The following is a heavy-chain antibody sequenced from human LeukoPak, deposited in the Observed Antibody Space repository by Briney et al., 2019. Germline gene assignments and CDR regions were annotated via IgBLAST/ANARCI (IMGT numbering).Heavy chain of an antibody. CDR2: IIPIFGTA. Sequence: AAVKVSCKASGGTFSSYAISWVRQAPGQGLGWMGGIIPIFGTANYAQKFQGRVTITTDESTSTAYMELSSLRSEDTAVYYCARDRGIAARPNYYYMDVWGKGTTVTVSS. V-gene: IGHV1-69*05. D-gene: IGHD6-6*01. CDR3: ARDRGIAARPNYYYMDV. CDR1: GGTFSSYA. J-gene: IGHJ6*03.